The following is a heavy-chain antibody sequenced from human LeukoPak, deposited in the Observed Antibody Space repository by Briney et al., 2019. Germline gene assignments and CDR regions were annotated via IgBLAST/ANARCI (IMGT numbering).Heavy chain of an antibody. J-gene: IGHJ6*03. V-gene: IGHV5-51*01. Sequence: GESLKISCKGSGYSFTSYWIGWVRQMPGKGLEWMGIIYPGDPDTRYSPSFQGQVTISADKSISTAYLQWSSLKASDTAMYYCARTSGYSSSWYSFDYNYMDVWGKGTTVTVSS. CDR1: GYSFTSYW. CDR2: IYPGDPDT. D-gene: IGHD6-13*01. CDR3: ARTSGYSSSWYSFDYNYMDV.